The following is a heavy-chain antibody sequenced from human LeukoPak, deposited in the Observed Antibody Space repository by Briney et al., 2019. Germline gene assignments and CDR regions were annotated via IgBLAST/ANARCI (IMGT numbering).Heavy chain of an antibody. CDR2: TAPV. Sequence: GGSLRLSCVASGFTFSDYAMTWVRQAPGKGLEWVSSTAPVYYADSVKGRFTISRDDSKNTLFLQMNSLRVEDTAIYYCARDSFSYNGVFDALDVWGQGSMVTVPS. J-gene: IGHJ3*01. CDR3: ARDSFSYNGVFDALDV. D-gene: IGHD2-8*01. V-gene: IGHV3-23*01. CDR1: GFTFSDYA.